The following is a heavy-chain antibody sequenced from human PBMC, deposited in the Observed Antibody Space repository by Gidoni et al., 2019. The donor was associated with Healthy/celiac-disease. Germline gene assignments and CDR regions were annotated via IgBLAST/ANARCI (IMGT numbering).Heavy chain of an antibody. V-gene: IGHV3-9*01. CDR1: GFTFDDYA. CDR2: ISWNSGSI. Sequence: EVQLVESGGGLVQPGRSLRLSCAASGFTFDDYAMHWVRQAPGKGLEWVSGISWNSGSIGYADSVKGRFTISRDNAKNSLYLQMNSLSAEDTALYYCAPSQGGDYYYYGMDVWGQGTTVTVSS. D-gene: IGHD2-2*01. CDR3: APSQGGDYYYYGMDV. J-gene: IGHJ6*02.